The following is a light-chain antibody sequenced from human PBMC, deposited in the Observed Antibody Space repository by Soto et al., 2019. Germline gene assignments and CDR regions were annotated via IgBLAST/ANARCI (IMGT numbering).Light chain of an antibody. CDR3: QQRRNWAT. CDR1: QSVSRN. Sequence: EVVWTQSPCIVCLSPRERATLSCRASQSVSRNLAWYQQKPGQAPRLLIYDASNRATGIPARFSGSGSVTDFTLTISSLEPEDFAVYYCQQRRNWATFGPGTKVDIK. V-gene: IGKV3-11*01. J-gene: IGKJ3*01. CDR2: DAS.